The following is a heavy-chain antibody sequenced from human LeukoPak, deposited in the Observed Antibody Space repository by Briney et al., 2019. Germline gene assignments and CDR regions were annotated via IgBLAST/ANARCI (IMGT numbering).Heavy chain of an antibody. J-gene: IGHJ6*02. CDR2: IYYSGST. CDR1: GGSISSGGYY. CDR3: ARDRGVVVVVPAAMNYYYYYGMDV. V-gene: IGHV4-31*03. Sequence: PSETLSLTCTVSGGSISSGGYYWSWIRQHPGKGLEWIGYIYYSGSTYYNPSLKSRVTISVDTSKNQFSLKLSSVTAADTAVYYCARDRGVVVVVPAAMNYYYYYGMDVWGQGTTVTVSS. D-gene: IGHD2-2*01.